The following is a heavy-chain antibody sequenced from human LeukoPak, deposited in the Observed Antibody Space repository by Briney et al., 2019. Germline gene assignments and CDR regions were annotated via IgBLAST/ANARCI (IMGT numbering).Heavy chain of an antibody. CDR1: GFTFSNYG. J-gene: IGHJ4*02. CDR2: ISYDATNK. Sequence: GGSLRLSFAASGFTFSNYGIHWVRQAPGKGLEWVAVISYDATNKYYTDSVKGRFTISRDNSKNTLYLQMNSLRAEDTAVYYCAKDQDVAAAGTWGSIDYWGQGTLVTASS. D-gene: IGHD6-13*01. V-gene: IGHV3-30*18. CDR3: AKDQDVAAAGTWGSIDY.